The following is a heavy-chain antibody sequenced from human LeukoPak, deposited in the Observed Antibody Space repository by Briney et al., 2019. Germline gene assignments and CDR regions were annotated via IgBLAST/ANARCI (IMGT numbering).Heavy chain of an antibody. Sequence: PGGSLRLSCAASGFTFSDYYMSWIRQAPGKGLEWVSYISSSGSTIYYADPVKGRFTISRDNAENSLYLQMNSQRAEDTAVYYCARRGYSKRSNWFDPWGQGTLVTVSS. CDR2: ISSSGSTI. V-gene: IGHV3-11*01. CDR3: ARRGYSKRSNWFDP. CDR1: GFTFSDYY. J-gene: IGHJ5*02. D-gene: IGHD6-13*01.